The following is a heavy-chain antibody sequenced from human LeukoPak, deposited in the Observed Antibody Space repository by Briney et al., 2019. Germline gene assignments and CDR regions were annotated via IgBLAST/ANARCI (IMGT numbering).Heavy chain of an antibody. CDR1: GYTFTSYW. CDR2: IWPGDSDT. J-gene: IGHJ4*02. V-gene: IGHV5-51*01. Sequence: GESLRISCKGSGYTFTSYWIGWVRQMPGKGLEWMGIIWPGDSDTRYSPSFQGQVTISADKSISTAYLQWSSLRASDTAMYYRARLLGRLNTVTTLAYDYWGQGTLVTVSS. CDR3: ARLLGRLNTVTTLAYDY. D-gene: IGHD4-17*01.